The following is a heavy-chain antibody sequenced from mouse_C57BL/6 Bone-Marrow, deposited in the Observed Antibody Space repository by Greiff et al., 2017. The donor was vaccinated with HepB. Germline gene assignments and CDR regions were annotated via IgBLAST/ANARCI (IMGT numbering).Heavy chain of an antibody. J-gene: IGHJ3*01. Sequence: EVMLVESGGGLVKPGGSLKLSCAASGFTFSSYTMSWVRQTPEKRLEWVATISGGGGNTYYPDSVTGRFTISRDNAKNTLYLQMSSLRSEDTALYYCAREDYYGSGADWGQGTLVTVSA. D-gene: IGHD1-1*01. CDR3: AREDYYGSGAD. CDR2: ISGGGGNT. V-gene: IGHV5-9*01. CDR1: GFTFSSYT.